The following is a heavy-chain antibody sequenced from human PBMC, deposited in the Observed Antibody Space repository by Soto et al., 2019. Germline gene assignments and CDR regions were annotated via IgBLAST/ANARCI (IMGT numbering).Heavy chain of an antibody. J-gene: IGHJ4*02. D-gene: IGHD4-17*01. CDR3: SRDRHGGARFDY. CDR1: GDSVSSNSAA. Sequence: SQTLSLTCAISGDSVSSNSAAWNWIRQSPSRGLEWLGRTYYRSKWYNDYAVSVKSRITINPDTSKNQFSLKLSSVTAADTAVYYCSRDRHGGARFDYWGQGTLVTVSS. CDR2: TYYRSKWYN. V-gene: IGHV6-1*01.